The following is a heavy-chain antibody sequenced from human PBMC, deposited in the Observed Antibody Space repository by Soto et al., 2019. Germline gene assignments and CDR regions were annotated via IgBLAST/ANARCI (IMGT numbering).Heavy chain of an antibody. V-gene: IGHV1-69*02. CDR3: AAVAGTSAFVGYFEY. CDR1: GGTFSSYT. CDR2: VIPALDIE. Sequence: QVLLVQSGAEVKKPGSSVKVSGKASGGTFSSYTLTWLRQAPGQGPEWMGRVIPALDIEDYGKKFQGRVTITADTSKSTAYMEMRSLRSDDTAVYYCAAVAGTSAFVGYFEYWGPGTLVTVAS. D-gene: IGHD6-19*01. J-gene: IGHJ4*02.